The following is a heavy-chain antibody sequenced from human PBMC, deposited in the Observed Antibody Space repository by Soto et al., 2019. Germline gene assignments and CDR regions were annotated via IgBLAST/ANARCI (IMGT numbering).Heavy chain of an antibody. CDR2: INHSGST. Sequence: SETLSLTCAVYGGSFSGYYWSWIRQPPGKGLEWIGEINHSGSTNYNPSLKSRVTISVDTSKNQFSLKLSSVTAADTAVYYCAGDPLYCSSTSCSPGYSGYEGPRRNWFDPWGQGTLVTVSS. CDR1: GGSFSGYY. J-gene: IGHJ5*02. CDR3: AGDPLYCSSTSCSPGYSGYEGPRRNWFDP. V-gene: IGHV4-34*01. D-gene: IGHD2-2*01.